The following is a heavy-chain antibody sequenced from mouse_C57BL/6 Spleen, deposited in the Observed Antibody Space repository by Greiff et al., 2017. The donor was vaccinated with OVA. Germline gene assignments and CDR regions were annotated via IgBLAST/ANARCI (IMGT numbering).Heavy chain of an antibody. J-gene: IGHJ1*03. CDR1: GYTFTEYT. V-gene: IGHV1-62-2*01. CDR3: ARHEEITTVVATRREWYFDV. D-gene: IGHD1-1*01. CDR2: FYPGSGSI. Sequence: VQRVESGAELVKPGASVKLSCKASGYTFTEYTIHWVKQRSGQGLEWIGWFYPGSGSIKYNEKFKDKATLTADKSSSTVYMELSRLTSEDSAVYFCARHEEITTVVATRREWYFDVWGTGTTVTVSS.